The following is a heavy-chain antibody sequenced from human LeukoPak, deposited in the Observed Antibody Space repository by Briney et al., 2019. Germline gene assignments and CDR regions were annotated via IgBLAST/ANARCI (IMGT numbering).Heavy chain of an antibody. CDR1: GGSISSYY. V-gene: IGHV4-4*07. CDR2: IYTSGST. J-gene: IGHJ6*02. D-gene: IGHD3-9*01. Sequence: SETLSLTCTVSGGSISSYYWGWIRQPAGKGLEWIGRIYTSGSTNYNPSLKSRVTMSVDTSKNQFSLKLSSVTAADTAVYYCARGRDDILTGYPHGMDVWGQGTTVTVSS. CDR3: ARGRDDILTGYPHGMDV.